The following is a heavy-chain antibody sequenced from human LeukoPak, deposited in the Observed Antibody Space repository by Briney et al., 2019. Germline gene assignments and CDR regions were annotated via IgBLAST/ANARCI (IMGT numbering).Heavy chain of an antibody. CDR1: GFTFSDYY. D-gene: IGHD3-22*01. V-gene: IGHV3-11*01. CDR2: ISSSGSTI. J-gene: IGHJ4*02. Sequence: GGSLRLSCAASGFTFSDYYMSWIRQAPGKGLEWVSYISSSGSTIYYADSVKGRFTISRDNAENSLYLQMNSLRAEDTAVYYCARGYTYYYDSSGYSYWGQGTLVTVSS. CDR3: ARGYTYYYDSSGYSY.